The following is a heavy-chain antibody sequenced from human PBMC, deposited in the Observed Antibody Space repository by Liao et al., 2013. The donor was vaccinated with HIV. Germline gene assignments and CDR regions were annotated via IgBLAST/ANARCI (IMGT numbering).Heavy chain of an antibody. D-gene: IGHD6-13*01. CDR2: IYYTGST. J-gene: IGHJ3*02. CDR3: ARTWGGYSIRPGAFDI. Sequence: QVQLQESGPGLVKPSETLSLTCSVSGGSISSYYWSWIRQPPGKGLEWIGYIYYTGSTNSNPSLKSRVTISVETSKNKFSLKLNSVTVADTAVYYCARTWGGYSIRPGAFDIWGQGTMVTVSS. CDR1: GGSISSYY. V-gene: IGHV4-59*01.